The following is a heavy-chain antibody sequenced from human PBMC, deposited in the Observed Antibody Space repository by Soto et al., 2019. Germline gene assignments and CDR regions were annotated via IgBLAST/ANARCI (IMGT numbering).Heavy chain of an antibody. CDR2: ISYDGSNK. J-gene: IGHJ6*02. CDR3: ARDPYGSGSHYYYYYGMDV. V-gene: IGHV3-30-3*01. CDR1: GFTFSSYA. D-gene: IGHD3-10*01. Sequence: QVQLVESGGGVVQPGRSLRLSCAASGFTFSSYAMHWVRQAPGKGLEWVAVISYDGSNKYYADSVKGRFTISRDNSKNTLYLQMNSLRAEDTAVYYCARDPYGSGSHYYYYYGMDVWGQGTTVTVSS.